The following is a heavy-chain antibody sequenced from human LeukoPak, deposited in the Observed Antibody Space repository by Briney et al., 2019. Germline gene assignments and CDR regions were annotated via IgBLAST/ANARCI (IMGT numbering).Heavy chain of an antibody. J-gene: IGHJ4*02. D-gene: IGHD6-13*01. V-gene: IGHV3-33*01. Sequence: GESLRLSCAASGFTFSSYGMHWVRQAPGKGLEWVAVIWYDGSNKYYADSVKGRFTISRDNSKDTLYLQMNSLRAEDTAVYYCAREVAAAGMDYFDYWGQGTLVTVSS. CDR2: IWYDGSNK. CDR3: AREVAAAGMDYFDY. CDR1: GFTFSSYG.